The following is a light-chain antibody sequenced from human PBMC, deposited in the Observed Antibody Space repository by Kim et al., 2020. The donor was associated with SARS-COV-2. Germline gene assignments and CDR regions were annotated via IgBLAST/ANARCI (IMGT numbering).Light chain of an antibody. J-gene: IGLJ2*01. CDR3: SSYVSSTVV. Sequence: PGQSITISCTGTSSDVGGYKYVSWYQQHPGKAPKLLIYDVSQWPSGASNRFSGSKSGNTASLTISGLQAEDEADYYCSSYVSSTVVFGGGTQLTVL. V-gene: IGLV2-14*04. CDR2: DVS. CDR1: SSDVGGYKY.